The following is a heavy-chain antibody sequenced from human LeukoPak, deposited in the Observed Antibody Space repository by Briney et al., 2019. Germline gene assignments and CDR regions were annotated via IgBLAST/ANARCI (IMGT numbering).Heavy chain of an antibody. CDR2: IIPILGIA. V-gene: IGHV1-69*04. CDR1: GGTFSSYA. D-gene: IGHD2-15*01. Sequence: ASVKVSCKASGGTFSSYAISWVRQAPGQGLEWMGRIIPILGIANYAQKFQGRVTITADKSTNTAYTELSSLRPEDTAVYYCARKAYCGGGSCYGDPLKYYFDYWGQGTLVTVSS. J-gene: IGHJ4*02. CDR3: ARKAYCGGGSCYGDPLKYYFDY.